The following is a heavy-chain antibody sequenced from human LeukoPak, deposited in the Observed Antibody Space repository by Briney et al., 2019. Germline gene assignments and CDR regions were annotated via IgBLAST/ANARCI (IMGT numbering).Heavy chain of an antibody. CDR2: ISGSGGST. Sequence: GGSLRLSCAASGFTFSSYAMSWVRQAPGKGLEWVSAISGSGGSTYYADSVKGRFTISRDNSKNTLYLQMNSLRTEDTAVYYCAKDPPMYSGSYLGGDYWGQGTLVTVSS. J-gene: IGHJ4*02. CDR1: GFTFSSYA. V-gene: IGHV3-23*01. D-gene: IGHD1-26*01. CDR3: AKDPPMYSGSYLGGDY.